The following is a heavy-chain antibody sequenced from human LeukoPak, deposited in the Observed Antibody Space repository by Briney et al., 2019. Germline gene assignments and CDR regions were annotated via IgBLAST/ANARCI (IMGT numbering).Heavy chain of an antibody. CDR1: GGTFSSYA. V-gene: IGHV1-69*04. Sequence: SVKVSCKASGGTFSSYAFSWVRQAPGQGLAWMGRIIPIFGITNYAQKFQGRVTITADKSTSTAYMELSSLRSEDTAVYYCATAWEGGAGAFDSWGQGTLVTVSS. D-gene: IGHD2-21*01. J-gene: IGHJ4*02. CDR2: IIPIFGIT. CDR3: ATAWEGGAGAFDS.